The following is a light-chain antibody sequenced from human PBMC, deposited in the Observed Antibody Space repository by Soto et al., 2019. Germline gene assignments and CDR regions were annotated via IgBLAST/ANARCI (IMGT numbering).Light chain of an antibody. Sequence: QSVLTQPPSVSGSPGQSVTISCTGTTSDVGGYNYVSWFQQHPGEAPKLMIYDVSKWPSGVPDRFSGSKSGNTASLTTSGLQAEDEADYYCYSYAGSYTLVFGGGTKLTVL. CDR2: DVS. CDR3: YSYAGSYTLV. V-gene: IGLV2-11*01. J-gene: IGLJ2*01. CDR1: TSDVGGYNY.